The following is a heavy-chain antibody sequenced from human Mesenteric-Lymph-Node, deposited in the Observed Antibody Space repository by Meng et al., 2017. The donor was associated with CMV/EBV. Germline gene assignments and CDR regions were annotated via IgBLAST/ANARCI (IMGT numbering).Heavy chain of an antibody. Sequence: GESLKISCAASGFTVSSNYMSWVRQAPGKGLEWVSVIYSGGSTYYADSVKGRFTISRDNSKNTRYLQLNSLRAEDTAVYYCARVRSWHRDPYFDYWGQGTLVTVSS. CDR3: ARVRSWHRDPYFDY. V-gene: IGHV3-53*01. CDR2: IYSGGST. CDR1: GFTVSSNY. D-gene: IGHD6-13*01. J-gene: IGHJ4*02.